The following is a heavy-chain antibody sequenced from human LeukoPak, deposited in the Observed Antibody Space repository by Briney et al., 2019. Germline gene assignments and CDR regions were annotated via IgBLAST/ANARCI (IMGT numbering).Heavy chain of an antibody. V-gene: IGHV3-30*18. D-gene: IGHD4-17*01. Sequence: GRSLRLSCVASGFTFSSYSMQWVRQTPGKGLEGVGILSYDGTNTYYGESVKGRFTISRDNSQNTVYLQMNSLRAEDTAVYYCAKGGTSVTRYVDYWGLGTLVTVSS. CDR1: GFTFSSYS. CDR2: LSYDGTNT. CDR3: AKGGTSVTRYVDY. J-gene: IGHJ4*02.